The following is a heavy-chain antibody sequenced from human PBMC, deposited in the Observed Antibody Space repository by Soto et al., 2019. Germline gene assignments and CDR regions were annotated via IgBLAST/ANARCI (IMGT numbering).Heavy chain of an antibody. D-gene: IGHD5-12*01. V-gene: IGHV3-33*01. J-gene: IGHJ6*02. CDR1: GFTFSSYG. CDR3: VRAAGYSGTDYVYCYGMDV. CDR2: VWYDGGNK. Sequence: QVQLVESGGGVVQPGRSLRLSCAASGFTFSSYGMHWVRQAPGKGLEWVALVWYDGGNKYYADSVKGRFTISRDNSKNTLYLQMHSLRDDDTAVYYCVRAAGYSGTDYVYCYGMDVWGQGTTVTVSS.